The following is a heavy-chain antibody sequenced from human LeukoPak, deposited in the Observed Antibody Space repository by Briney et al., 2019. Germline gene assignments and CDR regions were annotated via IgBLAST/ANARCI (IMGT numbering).Heavy chain of an antibody. CDR1: GGSISGGSYY. V-gene: IGHV4-61*02. J-gene: IGHJ3*02. D-gene: IGHD2-2*01. CDR3: ARGGIAVVPASNAFDI. Sequence: PSETLSLTCTVSGGSISGGSYYWSWIRRPAGKGLEWVGRIHSSGSTNYNPSLKSRVTISLDTSKNQFSLKLSSVTAADTAVYYCARGGIAVVPASNAFDIWGQGTMVTVSS. CDR2: IHSSGST.